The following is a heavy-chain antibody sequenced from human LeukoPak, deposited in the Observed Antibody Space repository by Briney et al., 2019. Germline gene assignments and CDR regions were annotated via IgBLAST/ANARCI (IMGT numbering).Heavy chain of an antibody. V-gene: IGHV1-18*01. J-gene: IGHJ3*02. CDR1: GYTFTSYS. Sequence: ASVKVSCKASGYTFTSYSVSWVRQAPGQGLEWLGWISGYNGNTNYPQKLQGRVTLTTDTSTNTAYMELRSLRSDDTAVYYCARDWDYDRSGHWVAQGSAGGFDIRGQGTMITVSS. CDR3: ARDWDYDRSGHWVAQGSAGGFDI. CDR2: ISGYNGNT. D-gene: IGHD3-22*01.